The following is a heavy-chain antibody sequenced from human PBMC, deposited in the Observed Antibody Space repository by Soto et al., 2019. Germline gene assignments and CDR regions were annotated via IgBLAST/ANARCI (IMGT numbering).Heavy chain of an antibody. CDR1: GGTFSSYA. CDR2: IIPIFGTA. V-gene: IGHV1-69*13. J-gene: IGHJ6*02. Sequence: SVEVSCKASGGTFSSYAISWVRQAPGQGLEWMGGIIPIFGTANYAQKFQGRVTITADESTSTAYMELSSLRSEDTAVYYCARGGSYPYYYYYGMDVWGQGTTVTVSS. CDR3: ARGGSYPYYYYYGMDV. D-gene: IGHD1-26*01.